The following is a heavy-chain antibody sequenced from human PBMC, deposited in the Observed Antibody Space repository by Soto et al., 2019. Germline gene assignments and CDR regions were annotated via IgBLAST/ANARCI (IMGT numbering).Heavy chain of an antibody. CDR2: INSDGSTT. D-gene: IGHD3-22*01. J-gene: IGHJ4*02. CDR3: ARTNYYDSSGYYDGYFDY. V-gene: IGHV3-74*01. CDR1: GFTFTTYL. Sequence: GGSLRLSFAASGFTFTTYLMHWVRQAPGKGLVWVSRINSDGSTTTYADSVKGRFTISRDNAKNTLYLQMNSLRSEDTAVYYCARTNYYDSSGYYDGYFDYWGQGTLVTVSS.